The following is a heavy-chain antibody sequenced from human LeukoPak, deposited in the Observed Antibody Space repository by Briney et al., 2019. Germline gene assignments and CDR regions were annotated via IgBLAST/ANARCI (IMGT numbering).Heavy chain of an antibody. V-gene: IGHV4-30-2*01. CDR2: IYPRGST. Sequence: PSQTLSLTCTVSGGSISSGSCSWSWIRQPAGKGLKWIGYIYPRGSTYYNPSLKSRVILSLDKSANQFSLNLSSVTAADTAVYYCARFSPRVMGNYLGFWDQGTLVTVSS. CDR1: GGSISSGSCS. CDR3: ARFSPRVMGNYLGF. D-gene: IGHD2-21*01. J-gene: IGHJ4*02.